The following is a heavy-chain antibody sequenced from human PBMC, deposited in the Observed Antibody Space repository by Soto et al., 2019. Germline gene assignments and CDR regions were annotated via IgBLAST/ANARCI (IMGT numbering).Heavy chain of an antibody. CDR1: GGTFSGYT. Sequence: QVQLVQSGAEVKKPGSSVKVSCKASGGTFSGYTISGVRQAPGQGLEWRGRFIPILGIANYAQKFKGRVTITADKSTSTAYMELSSLRSEDTAVYYCARDSGTMIVVVQGWYFDLWGRGTLVTVSS. CDR2: FIPILGIA. D-gene: IGHD3-22*01. V-gene: IGHV1-69*08. J-gene: IGHJ2*01. CDR3: ARDSGTMIVVVQGWYFDL.